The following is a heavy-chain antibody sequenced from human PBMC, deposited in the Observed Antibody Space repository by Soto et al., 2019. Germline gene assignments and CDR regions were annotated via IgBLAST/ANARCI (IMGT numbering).Heavy chain of an antibody. CDR3: ARDGDYGSGPYYYGMDV. CDR2: IYHSGST. CDR1: GGSISSCNW. D-gene: IGHD3-10*01. Sequence: QVQLQESGPGLVKPSGTLSLTCAVSGGSISSCNWWSWVRQPPGKGLEWIGGIYHSGSTNYNPSLKSRVTISVDKSKNQFSLKLSSVTAADTAVYYCARDGDYGSGPYYYGMDVWGQGTTVTVSS. V-gene: IGHV4-4*02. J-gene: IGHJ6*02.